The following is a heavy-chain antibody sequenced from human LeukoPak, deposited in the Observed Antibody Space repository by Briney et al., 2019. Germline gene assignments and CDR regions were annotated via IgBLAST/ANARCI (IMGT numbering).Heavy chain of an antibody. CDR1: GYSISSGYY. Sequence: SETLSLTCAVSGYSISSGYYWGWIRQPPGKGLDWIASMYHSGSTSYNPSLKSRVTISVDTSKNQFSLRLSSVTAADTAVYYCAKQGPTVVTHFDTWGQGTLVTVSS. D-gene: IGHD4-23*01. J-gene: IGHJ4*02. CDR2: MYHSGST. CDR3: AKQGPTVVTHFDT. V-gene: IGHV4-38-2*01.